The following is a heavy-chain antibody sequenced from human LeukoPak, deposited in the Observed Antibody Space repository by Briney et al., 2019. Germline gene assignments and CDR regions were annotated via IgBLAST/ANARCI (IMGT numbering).Heavy chain of an antibody. V-gene: IGHV3-23*01. CDR3: TKCDYGDYYYYGLDV. D-gene: IGHD4-17*01. J-gene: IGHJ6*02. CDR1: GFTFTSYA. Sequence: GGSLRLSCAASGFTFTSYAMNWVRQVPGKGLEWVSSVSSSGDRTFYADSVKGRFTISRDNSKDTLFLQMNSLGVRDTAIYYCTKCDYGDYYYYGLDVWGQGTTVTVSS. CDR2: VSSSGDRT.